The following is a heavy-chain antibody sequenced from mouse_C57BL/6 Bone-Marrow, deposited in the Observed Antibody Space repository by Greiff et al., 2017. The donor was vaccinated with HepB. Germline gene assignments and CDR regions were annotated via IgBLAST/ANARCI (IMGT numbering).Heavy chain of an antibody. V-gene: IGHV1-15*01. CDR1: GYTFTDYE. Sequence: VKLMESGAELVRPGASVTLSCKASGYTFTDYEMHWVKQTPVHGLEWIGAIDPETGGTAYNQKFKCKAILTADKSSSTAYMELRSLTSEDSAVYYCTRSDDGYYRYWFAYWGQGTLVTVSA. J-gene: IGHJ3*01. CDR2: IDPETGGT. CDR3: TRSDDGYYRYWFAY. D-gene: IGHD2-3*01.